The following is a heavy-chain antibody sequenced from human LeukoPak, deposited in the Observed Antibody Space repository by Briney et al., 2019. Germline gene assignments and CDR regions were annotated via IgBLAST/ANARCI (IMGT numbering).Heavy chain of an antibody. CDR2: IHYSGST. V-gene: IGHV4-31*03. CDR3: ARYYSGSGSYSVYFDY. CDR1: GGSISSGRYY. Sequence: SETLSLTCTVSGGSISSGRYYWSWIRRHPGKGLDWIGNIHYSGSTSYNPSLKGRVTISVDTSKNQFALKLSSVTAADTAVYYCARYYSGSGSYSVYFDYWGQGTLVTVSS. J-gene: IGHJ4*02. D-gene: IGHD3-10*01.